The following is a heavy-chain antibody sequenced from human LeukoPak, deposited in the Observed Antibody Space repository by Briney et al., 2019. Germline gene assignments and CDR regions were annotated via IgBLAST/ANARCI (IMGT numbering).Heavy chain of an antibody. J-gene: IGHJ3*02. Sequence: GGSLRLSCVASGFPFSSYWMTWVRQAPGKGLEWVSAISGSGGSTYYADSVKGRFTISRDNSKNTLYLQMNSLRAEDTAVYYCAKGFTSYYYDSSGYSDAFDIWGQGTMVTVSS. CDR2: ISGSGGST. D-gene: IGHD3-22*01. CDR3: AKGFTSYYYDSSGYSDAFDI. V-gene: IGHV3-23*01. CDR1: GFPFSSYW.